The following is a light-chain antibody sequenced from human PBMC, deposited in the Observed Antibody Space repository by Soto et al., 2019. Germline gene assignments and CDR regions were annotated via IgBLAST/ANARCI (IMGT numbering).Light chain of an antibody. V-gene: IGKV3-11*01. CDR3: QQRSNWPT. Sequence: IVLTHSPSTLSLSPVERATLSCRASQSVSSYLAWYQQKPGQAPRLLIYDASNRATGIPARFSGSGSGTDFTLTISSLEPEDFAVYYCQQRSNWPTFGQGTRLEIK. CDR2: DAS. CDR1: QSVSSY. J-gene: IGKJ5*01.